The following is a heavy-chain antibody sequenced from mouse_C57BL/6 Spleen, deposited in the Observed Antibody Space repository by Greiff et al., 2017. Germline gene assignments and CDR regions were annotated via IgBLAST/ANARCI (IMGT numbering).Heavy chain of an antibody. V-gene: IGHV1-61*01. CDR2: IYPSDSET. CDR3: ARGDYYGSSSAY. Sequence: QVHVKQPGAELVRPGSSVKLSCKASGYTFTSYWMDWVKQRPGQGLEWIGNIYPSDSETHYNQKFKDKATLTVDKSSSTAYMQLSSLTSEDSAVYYCARGDYYGSSSAYWGQGTLVTVSA. CDR1: GYTFTSYW. J-gene: IGHJ3*01. D-gene: IGHD1-1*01.